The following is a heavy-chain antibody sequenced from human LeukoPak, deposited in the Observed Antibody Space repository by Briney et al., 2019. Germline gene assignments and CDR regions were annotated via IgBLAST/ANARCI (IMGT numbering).Heavy chain of an antibody. CDR2: IWYDGSNK. J-gene: IGHJ4*02. D-gene: IGHD3-10*01. CDR3: AKDGYYYGSGTDY. CDR1: GFTFSSYG. Sequence: PGGSLRLSCAASGFTFSSYGMHWVRQAPGKGLEWVAVIWYDGSNKYYADSVKGRFTISRDNSKNTLYLQMNSLRAEDTAVYYCAKDGYYYGSGTDYWGQGTLVTVSS. V-gene: IGHV3-33*06.